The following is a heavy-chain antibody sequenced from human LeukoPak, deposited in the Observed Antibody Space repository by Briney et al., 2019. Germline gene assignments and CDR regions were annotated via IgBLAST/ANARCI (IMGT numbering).Heavy chain of an antibody. D-gene: IGHD6-13*01. Sequence: PGGSLRLSCAASGFTFSSYAMHWGRQAPGKGLEWVAVISYDGSNKYYADSVKGRFTISRDNSKNTLYLQMNSLRAEDTAVYYCARLAMYSSSWHYDYWGQGTLVTVSS. CDR1: GFTFSSYA. CDR3: ARLAMYSSSWHYDY. CDR2: ISYDGSNK. J-gene: IGHJ4*02. V-gene: IGHV3-30-3*01.